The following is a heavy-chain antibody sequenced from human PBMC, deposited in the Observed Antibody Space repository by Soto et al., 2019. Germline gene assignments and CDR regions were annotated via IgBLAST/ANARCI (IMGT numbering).Heavy chain of an antibody. D-gene: IGHD2-15*01. V-gene: IGHV3-33*01. CDR3: ARAVKVVTPFDY. J-gene: IGHJ4*02. CDR2: IWYDGSNK. Sequence: QVQLVESGGGVVQPGRSLRLSCAASGFTFCSDGMHWVRQAPGKGLEWVAVIWYDGSNKYYADSVKGRFTISRDNSKNTLYLQMNSLSAEDTAVYYCARAVKVVTPFDYWGQGTLVTVSS. CDR1: GFTFCSDG.